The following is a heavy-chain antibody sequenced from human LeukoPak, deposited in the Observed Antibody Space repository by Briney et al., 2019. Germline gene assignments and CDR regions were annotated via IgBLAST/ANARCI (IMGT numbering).Heavy chain of an antibody. V-gene: IGHV3-23*01. CDR3: AKDLSYSSSWYAY. D-gene: IGHD6-13*01. CDR1: GFTFSSYA. J-gene: IGHJ4*02. CDR2: ISGSGGRT. Sequence: GGSLRLSCAASGFTFSSYAMVWVRQAPGKGREWCSAISGSGGRTYYADSVKGRFNISRDNSKNPLYLQMNSLRAEDTAVYYCAKDLSYSSSWYAYWGQGTLVTVSS.